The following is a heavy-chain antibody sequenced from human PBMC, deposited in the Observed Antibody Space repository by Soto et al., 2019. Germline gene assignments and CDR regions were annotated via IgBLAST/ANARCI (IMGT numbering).Heavy chain of an antibody. CDR3: AREIGYSSSWPSSGYYYYGMDV. D-gene: IGHD6-13*01. CDR1: GGTFSSYA. V-gene: IGHV1-69*06. J-gene: IGHJ6*02. Sequence: QVQLVQSGAEVKKPGSSVKVSCKASGGTFSSYAISWVRQAPGQGLEWMGGIIPIFGTANYAQTSQGRVTITADKSTSTAYMELSSLRSEDTAVYYCAREIGYSSSWPSSGYYYYGMDVWGQGTTVTVSS. CDR2: IIPIFGTA.